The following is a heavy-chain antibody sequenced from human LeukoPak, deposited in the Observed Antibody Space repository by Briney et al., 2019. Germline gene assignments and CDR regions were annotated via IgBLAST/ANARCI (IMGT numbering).Heavy chain of an antibody. V-gene: IGHV3-11*04. D-gene: IGHD3-10*01. CDR1: GFTFSYHY. J-gene: IGHJ4*02. CDR3: GRGHSGIDY. CDR2: ITNSGRDM. Sequence: GGSLRLSCAASGFTFSYHYMSWFRQAPGKGLEWISYITNSGRDMSYTDSVKGRFTISRDNAKNSLFLQMNSLRAEDTAVYFCGRGHSGIDYWGQGTLVTVSS.